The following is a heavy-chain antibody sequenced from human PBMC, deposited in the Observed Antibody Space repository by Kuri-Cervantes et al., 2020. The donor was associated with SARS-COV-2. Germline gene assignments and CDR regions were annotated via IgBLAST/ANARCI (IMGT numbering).Heavy chain of an antibody. D-gene: IGHD3-3*01. Sequence: GGSLRLSCAASGFTFSSYGMHWVRQAPGKGLEWVSYISSTSGFIKYADSVKGRFTISRDNTKNSLFLQMNSLKVEDTAVYYCVKGITIFGVVTYYYYYGMDVWGQGTTVTVSS. CDR3: VKGITIFGVVTYYYYYGMDV. V-gene: IGHV3-21*05. J-gene: IGHJ6*02. CDR1: GFTFSSYG. CDR2: ISSTSGFI.